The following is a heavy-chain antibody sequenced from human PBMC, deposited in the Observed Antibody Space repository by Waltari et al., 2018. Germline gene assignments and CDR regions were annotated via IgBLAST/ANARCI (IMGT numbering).Heavy chain of an antibody. V-gene: IGHV4-59*01. CDR2: IYYSGST. CDR1: GGSISSYY. D-gene: IGHD6-6*01. J-gene: IGHJ3*02. CDR3: ARETIEYSSPRGAFDI. Sequence: QVQLQESGPGLVKPSETLSLTCTVSGGSISSYYWSWIRQPPGKGLEWIGYIYYSGSTNYNLSLTSRVTISVDTSKNQFSLKLSSVTAADTAVYYCARETIEYSSPRGAFDIWGQGTMVTVSS.